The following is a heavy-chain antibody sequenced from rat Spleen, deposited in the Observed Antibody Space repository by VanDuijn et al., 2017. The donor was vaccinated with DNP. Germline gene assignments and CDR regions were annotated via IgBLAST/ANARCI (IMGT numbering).Heavy chain of an antibody. CDR1: GFIFRNYW. V-gene: IGHV5-31*01. CDR3: ASCYNNHFDY. CDR2: ISTGGGNT. D-gene: IGHD1-10*01. Sequence: EVQLVESGGGPVQPGRSLKISCIASGFIFRNYWMTWIRQAPGKGLEWVASISTGGGNTYYRDSVKGRFTISRDNAKSTLYLQMDSLRSEDTATYYCASCYNNHFDYWGQGVMVTVSS. J-gene: IGHJ2*01.